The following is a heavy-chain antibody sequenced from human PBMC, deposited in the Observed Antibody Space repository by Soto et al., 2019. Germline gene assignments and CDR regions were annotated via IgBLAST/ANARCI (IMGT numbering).Heavy chain of an antibody. CDR2: ISGSGGST. J-gene: IGHJ4*02. CDR3: AKRGSSCYFDY. Sequence: EVQLLESGGGLVQPGGSLRLSCAASGFTFSNYAMNWVRQAPGKGLEWVSVISGSGGSTYYADSVKGRFTISRDNSKNTRYLQMNSLRADDTAVYYCAKRGSSCYFDYWGQGALVTVSS. V-gene: IGHV3-23*01. D-gene: IGHD6-13*01. CDR1: GFTFSNYA.